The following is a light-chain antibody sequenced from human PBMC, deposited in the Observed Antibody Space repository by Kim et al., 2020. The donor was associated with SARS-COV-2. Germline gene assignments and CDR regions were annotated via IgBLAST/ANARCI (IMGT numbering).Light chain of an antibody. CDR2: GKN. Sequence: ELTQDPAVSVALGQTVRITCQGDSLRSYYASWYQQKPGQAPVLVIYGKNNRPSGIPDRFSGSSSGNTASLTITGAQAEDEADYYCNSRDSSGNHPVFGG. V-gene: IGLV3-19*01. CDR1: SLRSYY. CDR3: NSRDSSGNHPV. J-gene: IGLJ2*01.